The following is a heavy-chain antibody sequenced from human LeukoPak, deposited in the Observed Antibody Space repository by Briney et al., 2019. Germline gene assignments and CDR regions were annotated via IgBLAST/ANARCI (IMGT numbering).Heavy chain of an antibody. CDR2: IKSKTDGGTT. D-gene: IGHD2-15*01. V-gene: IGHV3-15*01. Sequence: GGSLRLSCAASGFTFSSYAMSWVRQAPGKGLEWVGRIKSKTDGGTTDYAAPVKGRFTISRDDSKNTLYLEMNSLKIEDTAVYYCTTGRSGGSCPYWGQGTLVTVSS. CDR3: TTGRSGGSCPY. J-gene: IGHJ4*02. CDR1: GFTFSSYA.